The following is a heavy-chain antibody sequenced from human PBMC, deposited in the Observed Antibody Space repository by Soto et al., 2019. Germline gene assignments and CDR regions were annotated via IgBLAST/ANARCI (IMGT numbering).Heavy chain of an antibody. Sequence: GESLKISCEASGYSFTTYWISWVRQMPGEGLEWMGAIDPRDSYTKYSPSFQGHVTISVDKSISTAYLQWNSLKASDTAIYYCAREKSDLEMFNWLDPWGQGTLVTV. CDR1: GYSFTTYW. CDR2: IDPRDSYT. CDR3: AREKSDLEMFNWLDP. J-gene: IGHJ5*02. D-gene: IGHD1-1*01. V-gene: IGHV5-10-1*01.